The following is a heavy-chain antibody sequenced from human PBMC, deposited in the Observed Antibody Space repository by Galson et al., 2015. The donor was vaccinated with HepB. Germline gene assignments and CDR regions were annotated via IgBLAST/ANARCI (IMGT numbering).Heavy chain of an antibody. Sequence: SLRLSCAASGFTFSSYSMNWVRQAPGKGLEWVSYVSSSSSTIYYADSVKGRFTISRDNAKNSLYLQMNSLRDEDTAVYYCARDSCGGDCYLEDYYYYGMDVWGQGTTVTVSS. CDR1: GFTFSSYS. V-gene: IGHV3-48*02. CDR3: ARDSCGGDCYLEDYYYYGMDV. J-gene: IGHJ6*02. D-gene: IGHD2-21*02. CDR2: VSSSSSTI.